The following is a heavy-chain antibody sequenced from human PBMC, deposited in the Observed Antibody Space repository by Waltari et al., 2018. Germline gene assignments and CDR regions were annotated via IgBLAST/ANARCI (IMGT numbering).Heavy chain of an antibody. CDR1: GGSLSSGSYY. V-gene: IGHV4-61*09. CDR3: ARGPSGSSSLVVYASYYYYYYGMDV. Sequence: QVQLQESGPGLVKPSQTLSLTCTVSGGSLSSGSYYWSWIRQPAGKGLEWIGYIYTSGRNNYNPSLRSRVTISVDTSKNQFSLKLSSVTAADTAVYYCARGPSGSSSLVVYASYYYYYYGMDVWGQGTTVTVSS. CDR2: IYTSGRN. J-gene: IGHJ6*02. D-gene: IGHD2-8*02.